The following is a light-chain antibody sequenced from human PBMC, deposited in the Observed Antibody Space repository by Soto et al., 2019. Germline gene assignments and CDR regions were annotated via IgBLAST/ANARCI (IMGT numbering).Light chain of an antibody. J-gene: IGKJ5*01. Sequence: IQMTQSPSTLSASVGDRVTITCRASQSISSFLAWYQQKPGKAPKLLIYDASSLESGVPSRFSGSGSGTEFTLTISSLQPDDFAVYYCQQRNVWPPITFGQGTRLEIK. CDR3: QQRNVWPPIT. CDR1: QSISSF. V-gene: IGKV1-5*01. CDR2: DAS.